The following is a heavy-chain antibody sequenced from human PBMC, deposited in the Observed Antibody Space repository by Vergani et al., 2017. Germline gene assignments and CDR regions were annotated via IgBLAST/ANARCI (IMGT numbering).Heavy chain of an antibody. V-gene: IGHV1-18*01. J-gene: IGHJ6*02. CDR3: AATVTTGNYYYGMDV. CDR1: GYTFTSYG. Sequence: QVQLVQSGAEVKKPGASVKVSCKASGYTFTSYGISWVRQTPGQGLEWMGWISAYNGNTNYAQKLQGRVTMTTDTSTSTAYMELRSLRSDDTAVYYCAATVTTGNYYYGMDVWGQGTTVTVSS. CDR2: ISAYNGNT. D-gene: IGHD4-17*01.